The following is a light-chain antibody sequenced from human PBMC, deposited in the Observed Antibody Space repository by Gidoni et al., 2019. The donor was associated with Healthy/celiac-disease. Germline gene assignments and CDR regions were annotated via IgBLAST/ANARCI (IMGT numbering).Light chain of an antibody. V-gene: IGKV3-15*01. Sequence: EIEMTHSPATLSVSPGERATLSCRASQRVSSNLAWYPQKRGQAPSLPLYGASTRATGIPATFSGSGSGTEFTLTTSSLQSADFAVSYCQQYNNWHPWTFGQGTKVEIK. CDR1: QRVSSN. CDR2: GAS. J-gene: IGKJ1*01. CDR3: QQYNNWHPWT.